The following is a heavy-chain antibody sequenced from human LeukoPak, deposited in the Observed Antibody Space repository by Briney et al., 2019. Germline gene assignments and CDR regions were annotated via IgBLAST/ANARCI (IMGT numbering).Heavy chain of an antibody. V-gene: IGHV5-51*01. CDR3: ARRDYYDSSGDGDY. J-gene: IGHJ4*02. D-gene: IGHD3-22*01. CDR1: GYSFTSYG. CDR2: IYPGDPDT. Sequence: PRESLKISCKGSGYSFTSYGIGGVRQMPGKGLEWMGIIYPGDPDTRYSPSFQGQVTISADKSISTAYLQWSSLKASDTAMYYCARRDYYDSSGDGDYWGQETLVTVSS.